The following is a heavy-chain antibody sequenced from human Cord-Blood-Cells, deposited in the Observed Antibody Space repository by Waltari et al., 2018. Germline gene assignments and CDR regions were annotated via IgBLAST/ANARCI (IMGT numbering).Heavy chain of an antibody. D-gene: IGHD1-26*01. V-gene: IGHV1-8*03. J-gene: IGHJ4*02. CDR1: GYTLTSSH. CDR2: MNPNSGNT. Sequence: QVQLVQSGAEVKKPGASVKVSCTAAGYTLTSSHINWVRQATGQGLEWMGWMNPNSGNTGYAQKFQGRVTITRNTSISTAYMELSSLRSEDTAVYYCARGREDLDYWGQGTLVTVSS. CDR3: ARGREDLDY.